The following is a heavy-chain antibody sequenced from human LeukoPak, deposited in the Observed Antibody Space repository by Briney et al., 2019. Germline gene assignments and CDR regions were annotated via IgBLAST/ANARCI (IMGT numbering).Heavy chain of an antibody. CDR3: AKGRGYQLLYNY. CDR2: ISGSGGST. V-gene: IGHV3-23*01. D-gene: IGHD2-2*02. Sequence: GGSLRLSCAASGFTFSSYAMSWVRQAPGKGLGWVSAISGSGGSTYYADSVKGRFTISRDNSKNTLYLQMNSLRAEDTAVYYCAKGRGYQLLYNYWGQGTLVTVSS. J-gene: IGHJ4*02. CDR1: GFTFSSYA.